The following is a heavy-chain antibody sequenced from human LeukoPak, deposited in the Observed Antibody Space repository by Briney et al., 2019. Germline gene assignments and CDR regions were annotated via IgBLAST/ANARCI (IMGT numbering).Heavy chain of an antibody. CDR2: RRYDGRNK. J-gene: IGHJ4*02. Sequence: GGSLRLSCAASGFTFSSYGMHWVRQAPGKGLEWVAFRRYDGRNKYYADSVKGRFTISRDNSKHTLYLQMNSLRAEDTAIYYCAKGYNSGFSDYWGQGTLVTVSS. CDR3: AKGYNSGFSDY. V-gene: IGHV3-30*02. D-gene: IGHD5-18*01. CDR1: GFTFSSYG.